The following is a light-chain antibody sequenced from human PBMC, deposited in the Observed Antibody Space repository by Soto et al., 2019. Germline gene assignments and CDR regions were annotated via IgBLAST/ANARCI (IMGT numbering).Light chain of an antibody. Sequence: DIVMTQSPDSLAVSLGERATINCKSSQSVLYSSNNKNYLAWYQQKPGQPPKLLIYWAPTRESGVPDRFSGSGSGTDFTLTISSLQSEDVAVYYCQQYYSSPPTFGQGTKVEI. CDR2: WAP. CDR3: QQYYSSPPT. J-gene: IGKJ1*01. CDR1: QSVLYSSNNKNY. V-gene: IGKV4-1*01.